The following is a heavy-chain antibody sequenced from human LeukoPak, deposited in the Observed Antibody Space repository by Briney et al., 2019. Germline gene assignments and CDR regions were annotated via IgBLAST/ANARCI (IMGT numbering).Heavy chain of an antibody. J-gene: IGHJ6*02. Sequence: GGSLRLSCSASGFPVSSYAMHWVRQAPGKGLEYVSAISDSGGSTYYADSVKGRFTISRDNSKNTLYLQMSSLRAEDTSVYFCVRGYSFGPYGMDVWGQGTTVTVSS. V-gene: IGHV3-64D*09. CDR1: GFPVSSYA. D-gene: IGHD2-15*01. CDR2: ISDSGGST. CDR3: VRGYSFGPYGMDV.